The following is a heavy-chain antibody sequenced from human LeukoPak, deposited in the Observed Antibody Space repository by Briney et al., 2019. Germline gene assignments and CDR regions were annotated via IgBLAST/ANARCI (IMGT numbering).Heavy chain of an antibody. CDR3: ALVVDYSGSGTYLVDY. V-gene: IGHV4-34*01. Sequence: SSETLSLTCAVYGGSFNVYHWRWIRQPPGKWLEWIGEISHSGSTNYNPSLMSRVTVSADTSKKQFTLNLSSVTAADTAVYYCALVVDYSGSGTYLVDYWGQGTLVTVSS. CDR2: ISHSGST. CDR1: GGSFNVYH. D-gene: IGHD3-10*01. J-gene: IGHJ4*02.